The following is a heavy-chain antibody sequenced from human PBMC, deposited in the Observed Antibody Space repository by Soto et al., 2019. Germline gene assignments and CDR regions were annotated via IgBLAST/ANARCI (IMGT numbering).Heavy chain of an antibody. V-gene: IGHV1-69*01. CDR2: IIPIVGTA. D-gene: IGHD3-22*01. Sequence: QVQLVQSGAEVKKPGSSVKVSCKASGGTFSSYAISWVRQAPGQGLEWMGGIIPIVGTANYAQKFQGRVTITADESTSTAYMELSSLRSEDTAVYYCARDKKAANYYDSSGRYYFDYWGQGTLVTVSS. CDR1: GGTFSSYA. J-gene: IGHJ4*02. CDR3: ARDKKAANYYDSSGRYYFDY.